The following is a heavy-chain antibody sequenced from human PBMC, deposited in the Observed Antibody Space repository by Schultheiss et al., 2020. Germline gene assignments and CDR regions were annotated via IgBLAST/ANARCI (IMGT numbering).Heavy chain of an antibody. J-gene: IGHJ6*04. CDR2: ISSSSSYI. CDR3: ARDRASYSSSWYGDYYYYGMDV. Sequence: GGSLRLSCAASGFTFSSYSMNWVRQAPGKGLEWVSSISSSSSYIYYADSVKGRFTISRDNAKNSLYLQMNSLRAEDTAVYYCARDRASYSSSWYGDYYYYGMDVWGKGTTVTVSS. D-gene: IGHD6-13*01. V-gene: IGHV3-21*01. CDR1: GFTFSSYS.